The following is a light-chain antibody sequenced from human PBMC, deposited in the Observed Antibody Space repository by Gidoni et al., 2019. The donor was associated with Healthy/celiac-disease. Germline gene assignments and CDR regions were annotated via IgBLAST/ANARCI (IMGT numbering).Light chain of an antibody. CDR2: LNSDGSH. CDR1: SGHSSYA. J-gene: IGLJ2*01. V-gene: IGLV4-69*01. Sequence: QLVLTQSPSASASLGASVKLTCTLSSGHSSYAIAWHQQQPEKGPRYLMKLNSDGSHSKGDGILDRFSGSSSGAERYLTISSLQSEDEADYYCQTWGTGIRVVFGGGTKLTVL. CDR3: QTWGTGIRVV.